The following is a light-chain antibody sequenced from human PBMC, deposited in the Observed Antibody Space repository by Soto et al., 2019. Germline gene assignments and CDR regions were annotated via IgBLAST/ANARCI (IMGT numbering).Light chain of an antibody. CDR2: DAS. V-gene: IGKV3-11*01. CDR3: QQYKDWPPFT. J-gene: IGKJ3*01. CDR1: QSVSSY. Sequence: EIVLTQSPATLSLSPGERATLSCRASQSVSSYLAWYQQKPGQAPRLLIYDASNRATGIPARFSGSGSGTDFTLTISSLEPEDFAVYYCQQYKDWPPFTFGPGTKVDIK.